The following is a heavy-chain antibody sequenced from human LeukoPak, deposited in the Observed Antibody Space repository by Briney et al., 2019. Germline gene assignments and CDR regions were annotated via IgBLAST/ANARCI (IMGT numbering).Heavy chain of an antibody. V-gene: IGHV4-34*01. CDR3: ARGFFVRENPGSWFDP. CDR2: INHSGST. D-gene: IGHD3-10*02. Sequence: SETLSLTCAVYGGSFSGYYWSWIRQPPGKGLEWIGEINHSGSTNYNPSLKSRVTISVDTSKNQFSLRLTSVTAADTAVYYCARGFFVRENPGSWFDPWGQGTLVTVSP. CDR1: GGSFSGYY. J-gene: IGHJ5*02.